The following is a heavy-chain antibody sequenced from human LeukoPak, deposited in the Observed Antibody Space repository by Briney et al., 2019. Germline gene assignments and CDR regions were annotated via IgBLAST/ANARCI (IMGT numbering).Heavy chain of an antibody. J-gene: IGHJ4*02. V-gene: IGHV2-70*11. Sequence: TLSLTCAVYGGSFSGYYWSWIRQPPGKALEWLARIDWDDDKYYSTSLKTRLTISKDTSKNQVVLTMTNMDPVDTATYYCARIREYCSGGTCYRGSYYFDYWGQGTLVTVSS. CDR2: IDWDDDK. CDR1: GGSFSGYY. CDR3: ARIREYCSGGTCYRGSYYFDY. D-gene: IGHD2-15*01.